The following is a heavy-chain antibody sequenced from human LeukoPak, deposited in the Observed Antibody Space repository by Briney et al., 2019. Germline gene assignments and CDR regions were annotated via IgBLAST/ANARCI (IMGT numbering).Heavy chain of an antibody. CDR2: INHSGST. D-gene: IGHD6-13*01. CDR3: ARDRRSDLFAAAGTLFDY. V-gene: IGHV4-34*01. J-gene: IGHJ4*02. Sequence: SETLSLTCAVYGGSFSGYYWSWIRQPPGKGLEWIGEINHSGSTNYNPSLKSRVTISVDKSKNQFSLKLSSVTAADTAVYYCARDRRSDLFAAAGTLFDYWGQGTLVTVSS. CDR1: GGSFSGYY.